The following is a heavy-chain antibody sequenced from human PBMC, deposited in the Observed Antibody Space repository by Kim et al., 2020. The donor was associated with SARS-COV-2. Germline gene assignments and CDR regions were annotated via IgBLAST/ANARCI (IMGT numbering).Heavy chain of an antibody. CDR3: ARTEGLDY. J-gene: IGHJ4*02. Sequence: SRKFYVDAVKGRFSVFRDNSKNTLYLQMNSLRVDDTALYYCARTEGLDYWGQGTLVTVSS. CDR2: SRK. V-gene: IGHV3-23*03.